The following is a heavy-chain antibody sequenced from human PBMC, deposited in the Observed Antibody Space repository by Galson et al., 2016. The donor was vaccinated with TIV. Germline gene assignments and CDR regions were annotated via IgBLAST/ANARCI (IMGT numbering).Heavy chain of an antibody. CDR3: ASSGYSSSWWTFDY. J-gene: IGHJ4*02. CDR2: IKAGNGNT. V-gene: IGHV1-3*01. D-gene: IGHD6-13*01. CDR1: GYTFSSYA. Sequence: SVKVSCKASGYTFSSYAMHWVRQAPGQGLEWMGWIKAGNGNTKYSQKFQGRVTITRDTSASTAYMELSSLRSEDTAVYYCASSGYSSSWWTFDYWGQGALVTVSS.